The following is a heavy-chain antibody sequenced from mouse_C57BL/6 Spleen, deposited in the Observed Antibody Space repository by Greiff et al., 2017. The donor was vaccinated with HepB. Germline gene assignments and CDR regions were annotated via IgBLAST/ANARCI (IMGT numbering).Heavy chain of an antibody. J-gene: IGHJ4*01. CDR2: IYPGSGNT. Sequence: QVQLQQSGAELVRPGASVKLSCKASGYTFTDYYINWVKQRPGQGLEWIARIYPGSGNTYYNEKFKGKATLTAEKSSSTAYMQLSSLTSEDSAVYFCARDYGSSYYAVDYWGQGTSVTVSS. V-gene: IGHV1-76*01. CDR1: GYTFTDYY. D-gene: IGHD1-1*01. CDR3: ARDYGSSYYAVDY.